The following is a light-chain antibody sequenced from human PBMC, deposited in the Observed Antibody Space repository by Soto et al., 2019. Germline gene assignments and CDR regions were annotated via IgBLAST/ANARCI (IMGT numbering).Light chain of an antibody. Sequence: DIQMTQSPTTLSASVGDKVTITCRASQSISTLLAWYQQKPGKAPKLLIYRASSLQTGVPSRFSGSGSGTEFTLTISSLQPDDFATYYCQQYNSYSYTFGQGTKVDI. CDR2: RAS. CDR3: QQYNSYSYT. V-gene: IGKV1-5*03. CDR1: QSISTL. J-gene: IGKJ2*01.